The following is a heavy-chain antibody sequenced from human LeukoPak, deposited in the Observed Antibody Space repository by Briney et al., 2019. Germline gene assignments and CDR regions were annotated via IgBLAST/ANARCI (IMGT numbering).Heavy chain of an antibody. CDR3: AKAVMTTVTFFDY. CDR1: GFTFSSYG. V-gene: IGHV3-33*06. D-gene: IGHD4-17*01. CDR2: IWYDGSNK. Sequence: GGSLRLSCAASGFTFSSYGMHWVRQAPGKGLERVAVIWYDGSNKYYADSVKGRFTISRDNSKNALYLQMNSLRAEDTAVYYCAKAVMTTVTFFDYWGQGTLVTVSS. J-gene: IGHJ4*02.